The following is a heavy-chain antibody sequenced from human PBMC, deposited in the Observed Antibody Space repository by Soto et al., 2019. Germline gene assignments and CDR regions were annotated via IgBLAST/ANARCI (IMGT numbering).Heavy chain of an antibody. CDR3: ARHGMDYYDSSGYYYSPYYFDY. Sequence: SETLSLTCTVSGGSISSSSYYWGWIRQPPGKGLEWVGTIDYSGSTYYNPSLKSRVTISVDTSKNQFSLKLSSVTAADTAVYHCARHGMDYYDSSGYYYSPYYFDYWGQGTLVTVSS. CDR2: IDYSGST. D-gene: IGHD3-22*01. J-gene: IGHJ4*02. V-gene: IGHV4-39*01. CDR1: GGSISSSSYY.